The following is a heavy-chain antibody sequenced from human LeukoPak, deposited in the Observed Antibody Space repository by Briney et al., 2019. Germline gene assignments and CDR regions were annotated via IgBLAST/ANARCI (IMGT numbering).Heavy chain of an antibody. D-gene: IGHD2-21*02. Sequence: PGGSLRLSCAASGFTSSSYGMHWVRQAPGKGLEWVAVIWYDGSNKYYADSVKGRFTISRDNSKNTLYLQMNSLRAEDTAVYYCARDSRNDFDFQHWGQGTLVTVSS. J-gene: IGHJ1*01. CDR2: IWYDGSNK. CDR1: GFTSSSYG. V-gene: IGHV3-33*01. CDR3: ARDSRNDFDFQH.